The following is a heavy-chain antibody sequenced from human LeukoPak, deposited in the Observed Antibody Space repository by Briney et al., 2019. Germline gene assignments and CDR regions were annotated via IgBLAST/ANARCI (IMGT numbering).Heavy chain of an antibody. CDR2: INWNGGST. J-gene: IGHJ6*03. D-gene: IGHD2-15*01. Sequence: GGSLRLSCAASGFTFEDYGMSWVRQAPGKGLEWGSGINWNGGSTGYADSVKGRFTISRDNAKNSLYLQMNSLRAEDTALYYCARTVVAATYYYMDVWGKGTTVTVSS. V-gene: IGHV3-20*04. CDR1: GFTFEDYG. CDR3: ARTVVAATYYYMDV.